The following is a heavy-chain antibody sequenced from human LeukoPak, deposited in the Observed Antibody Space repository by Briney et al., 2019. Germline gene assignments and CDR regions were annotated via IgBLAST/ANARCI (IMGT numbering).Heavy chain of an antibody. J-gene: IGHJ2*01. Sequence: ASVKVSCKVSGYALIAVAMHWLRQAPGKGLEWMGGIDLEEGKKINAQKFQGRLSVTEDTSTDTAHMELSNLRSEDTAVYYCATQGRGRGMWYFDVWGRGTLVTVS. CDR1: GYALIAVA. CDR2: IDLEEGKK. CDR3: ATQGRGRGMWYFDV. V-gene: IGHV1-24*01. D-gene: IGHD3-10*01.